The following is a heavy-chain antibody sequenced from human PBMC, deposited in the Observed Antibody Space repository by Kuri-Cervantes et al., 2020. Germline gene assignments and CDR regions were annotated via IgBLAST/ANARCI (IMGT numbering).Heavy chain of an antibody. CDR2: IYYSGST. CDR1: GGSISSGDYY. Sequence: LRLSCTVSGGSISSGDYYWSWIRQPPGKGLEWIGYIYYSGSTYYNPSLKSRVTISVDTSKNQFSLKLSSVTAADTAVYYCARRGYYYDSSGYRAYYFDYWGQGTLVTVSS. CDR3: ARRGYYYDSSGYRAYYFDY. V-gene: IGHV4-30-4*01. J-gene: IGHJ4*02. D-gene: IGHD3-22*01.